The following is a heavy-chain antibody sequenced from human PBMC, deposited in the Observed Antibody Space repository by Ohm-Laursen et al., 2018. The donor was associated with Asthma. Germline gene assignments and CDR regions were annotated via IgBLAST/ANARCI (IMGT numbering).Heavy chain of an antibody. Sequence: SLRLSCSASGYTFSRYSIHWVRQVPGKGLEWVASISTASTFIYYADSVRGRFTTSRDNANNSVYLQMNSLRAEDTALYYCARIGPEWELPGREYSLHHWGEGTLVTVSS. CDR2: ISTASTFI. CDR3: ARIGPEWELPGREYSLHH. D-gene: IGHD1-26*01. V-gene: IGHV3-21*01. CDR1: GYTFSRYS. J-gene: IGHJ1*01.